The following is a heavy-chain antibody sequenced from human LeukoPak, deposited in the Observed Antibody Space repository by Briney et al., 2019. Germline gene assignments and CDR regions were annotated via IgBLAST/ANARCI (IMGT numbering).Heavy chain of an antibody. CDR3: ARVAYYYDSSGLGDLDY. D-gene: IGHD3-22*01. J-gene: IGHJ4*02. V-gene: IGHV1-3*01. Sequence: FQGRVTITRDTSASTAYMELSSLRSEDTAVYYCARVAYYYDSSGLGDLDYWGQGTLVTVSS.